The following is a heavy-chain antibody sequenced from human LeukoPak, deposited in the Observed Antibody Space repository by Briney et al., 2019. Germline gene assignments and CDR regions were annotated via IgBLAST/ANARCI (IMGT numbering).Heavy chain of an antibody. CDR3: AREDTPMVTPFDY. Sequence: ASETLSLTCTVSGGSISSYYWSWIRQPPGKGLKWIGYIYYSGSTNYNPSLKSRVTISVDTSKNQFSLKLSSVTAADTAVYYCAREDTPMVTPFDYWGQGTLVTVSS. CDR2: IYYSGST. CDR1: GGSISSYY. J-gene: IGHJ4*02. V-gene: IGHV4-59*12. D-gene: IGHD5-18*01.